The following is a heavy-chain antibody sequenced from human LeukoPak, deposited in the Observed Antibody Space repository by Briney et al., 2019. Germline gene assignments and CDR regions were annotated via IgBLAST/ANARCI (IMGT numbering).Heavy chain of an antibody. Sequence: ASVKVSCKASGYTFTSYGISWVRQAPGQELAWMGWISAYNGDTNYAQKLQGRVTMTTDTSTSTAYMELRSLRSDDTAVYYCARDAFRVITMVRGFDYWGQGTLVTVSS. CDR1: GYTFTSYG. D-gene: IGHD3-10*01. J-gene: IGHJ4*02. CDR2: ISAYNGDT. V-gene: IGHV1-18*01. CDR3: ARDAFRVITMVRGFDY.